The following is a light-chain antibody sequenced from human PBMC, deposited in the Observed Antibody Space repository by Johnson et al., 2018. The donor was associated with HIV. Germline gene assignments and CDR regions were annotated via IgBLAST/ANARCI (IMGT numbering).Light chain of an antibody. CDR1: SSNIGNNY. CDR2: DNN. V-gene: IGLV1-51*01. CDR3: GTWDSSLSALYV. J-gene: IGLJ1*01. Sequence: QSVLTQPPSVSAAPGQKVTISCSGSSSNIGNNYVSWYQQLPGTAPKVLIYDNNKRPSGIPDRFSASQSGTSATLAITGLQTWDEADYYCGTWDSSLSALYVFGTGTKVTVL.